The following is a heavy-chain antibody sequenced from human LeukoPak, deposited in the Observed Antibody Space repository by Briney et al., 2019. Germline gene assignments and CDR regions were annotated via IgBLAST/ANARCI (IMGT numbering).Heavy chain of an antibody. CDR1: GFTFSSYS. D-gene: IGHD3-16*01. J-gene: IGHJ4*02. Sequence: PGGSLRLSCAASGFTFSSYSMNWVRQAPGKGLEWVSSISSSSSYIYYADSVKGRFTISRDNAKNSLYLQMNSLRAEDTAVYYCARAPYVYSGHHDYWGQGTLVTVSS. CDR2: ISSSSSYI. CDR3: ARAPYVYSGHHDY. V-gene: IGHV3-21*01.